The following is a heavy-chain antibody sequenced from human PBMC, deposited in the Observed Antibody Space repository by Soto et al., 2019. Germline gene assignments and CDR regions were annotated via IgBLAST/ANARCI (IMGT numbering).Heavy chain of an antibody. D-gene: IGHD5-12*01. CDR1: GFTFSSYA. CDR3: AKCLGGYDQTLYGMDV. Sequence: GGSLRLSCAASGFTFSSYAMSWVRQAPGKGLEWVSAISGSGGSTYYADSVKGRFTISRDNSKNTLYLQMNSLRAEDTAVYYCAKCLGGYDQTLYGMDVWGQGTTVTVSS. J-gene: IGHJ6*02. CDR2: ISGSGGST. V-gene: IGHV3-23*01.